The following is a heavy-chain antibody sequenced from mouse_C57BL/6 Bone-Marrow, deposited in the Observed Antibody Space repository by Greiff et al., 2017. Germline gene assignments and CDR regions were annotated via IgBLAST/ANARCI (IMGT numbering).Heavy chain of an antibody. CDR3: ARNREGYITTVVADY. CDR1: GYTFTSYG. J-gene: IGHJ2*01. D-gene: IGHD1-1*01. CDR2: IYPRSSNP. Sequence: VQLVESGAELARPGASVKLSCKASGYTFTSYGISWVKQRTGQGLEWIGVIYPRSSNPYYNEKLKGKATLTADKHSSTLYLELRSLTSEESAVYFCARNREGYITTVVADYWGQGTTLTVSS. V-gene: IGHV1-81*01.